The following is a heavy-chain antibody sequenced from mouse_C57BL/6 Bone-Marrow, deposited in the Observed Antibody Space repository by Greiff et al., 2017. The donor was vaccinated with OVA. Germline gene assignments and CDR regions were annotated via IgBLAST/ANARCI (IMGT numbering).Heavy chain of an antibody. D-gene: IGHD2-5*01. J-gene: IGHJ2*01. Sequence: QVHVKQSGAELARPGASVKMSCKASGYTFTSYTMHWVKQRPGQGLEWIGYINPSSGYTKYNQKFKDKATLTADKSSSTAYMQLSSLTSEDSAVYYCARLGYSTDYWGQGTTLTVSS. CDR2: INPSSGYT. V-gene: IGHV1-4*01. CDR3: ARLGYSTDY. CDR1: GYTFTSYT.